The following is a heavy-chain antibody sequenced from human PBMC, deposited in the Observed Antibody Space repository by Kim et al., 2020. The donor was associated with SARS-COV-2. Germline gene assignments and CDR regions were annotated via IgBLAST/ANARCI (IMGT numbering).Heavy chain of an antibody. V-gene: IGHV3-15*01. CDR3: TATLGY. CDR2: DGETT. J-gene: IGHJ4*02. Sequence: DGETTDYAAPVTGRFTISRDDSKTTLYLQMNSLHTEDTAVYYCTATLGYWGQGTLVTVSS. D-gene: IGHD1-26*01.